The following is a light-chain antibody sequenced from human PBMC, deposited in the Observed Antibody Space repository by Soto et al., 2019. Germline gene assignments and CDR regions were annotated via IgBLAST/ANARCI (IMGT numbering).Light chain of an antibody. Sequence: QSVLTQPPSASGTPGQRVTISCSGRFSNIGSNYVYWYQQLPGTAPKLLIFTNDQRTSGVPGRFSGSKSGTSASLAISGLRSEDEADYYCQSYDTSLPGLLFGVGTKLTVL. CDR1: FSNIGSNY. CDR3: QSYDTSLPGLL. CDR2: TND. J-gene: IGLJ2*01. V-gene: IGLV1-47*02.